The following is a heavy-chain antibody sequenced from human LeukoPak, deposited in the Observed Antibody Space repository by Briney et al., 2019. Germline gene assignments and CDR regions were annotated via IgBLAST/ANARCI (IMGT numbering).Heavy chain of an antibody. CDR3: ARARYGSGSPSWFDP. CDR2: ISFDGNYK. J-gene: IGHJ5*02. V-gene: IGHV3-30-3*01. D-gene: IGHD3-10*01. CDR1: GFTFSDYY. Sequence: GGSLRLSCAASGFTFSDYYMTWVRQAPGKGLEWVALISFDGNYKYFADSVKGRFTISRDNSKNTLYLQMNSLRAEDTGVYYCARARYGSGSPSWFDPWGRGTLVTVSS.